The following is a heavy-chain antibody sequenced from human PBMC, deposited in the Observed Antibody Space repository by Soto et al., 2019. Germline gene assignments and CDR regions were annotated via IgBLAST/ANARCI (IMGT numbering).Heavy chain of an antibody. CDR2: ISSGSSYI. Sequence: EVQLVESGGGLVKPGGSLRLSCAASGFTFSSCSMHWVRQAPGKGLEWVSSISSGSSYIYYAGSVKGRFTISRDNADTSLYLQMNSLRAEDTAVYYCAASSSGYSRGNSGDFDDWGQGTLVTVSS. D-gene: IGHD6-25*01. J-gene: IGHJ4*02. V-gene: IGHV3-21*01. CDR3: AASSSGYSRGNSGDFDD. CDR1: GFTFSSCS.